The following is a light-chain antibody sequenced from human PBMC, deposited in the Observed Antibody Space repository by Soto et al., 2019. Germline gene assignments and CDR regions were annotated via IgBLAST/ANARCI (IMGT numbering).Light chain of an antibody. J-gene: IGKJ3*01. CDR2: GAS. CDR3: QQYGSSPLFT. Sequence: EIVLTQSPGTLSLSPGERATLSCRASQSVSSSYLAWYQQKPGQAPRLLIYGASSRATGIPDRFSGSGSGTDFTLNISRLEPEDFPVYYCQQYGSSPLFTFGPGTKVDMK. V-gene: IGKV3-20*01. CDR1: QSVSSSY.